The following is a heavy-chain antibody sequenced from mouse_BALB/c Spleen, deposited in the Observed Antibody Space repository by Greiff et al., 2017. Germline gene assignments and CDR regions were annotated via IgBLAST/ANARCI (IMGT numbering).Heavy chain of an antibody. CDR2: ISSGGST. Sequence: DVMLVESGGGLVKPGGSLKLSCAASGFTFSSYAMSWVRQTPEKRLEWVASISSGGSTYYSDSVKGRFTISRDNARNILYLQMSSLRSEDTAMYYCAREPDGYYVWFAYWGQGTLVTVSA. J-gene: IGHJ3*01. CDR3: AREPDGYYVWFAY. V-gene: IGHV5-6-5*01. CDR1: GFTFSSYA. D-gene: IGHD2-3*01.